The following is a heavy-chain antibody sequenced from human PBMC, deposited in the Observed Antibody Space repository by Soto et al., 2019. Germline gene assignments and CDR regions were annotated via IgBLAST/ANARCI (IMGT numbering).Heavy chain of an antibody. CDR3: ARGGEQWLVQDWFAP. D-gene: IGHD6-19*01. J-gene: IGHJ5*02. Sequence: QVQLVQSGAEVKKPGSSVKVSCKASGGTFSSYAISWVRQAPGQGLEWMGGIIPIFGTANYAQTFQGRVTITADESTSTVYMELSSLRSEDTAVYYCARGGEQWLVQDWFAPWGQGTLVTVSS. CDR1: GGTFSSYA. CDR2: IIPIFGTA. V-gene: IGHV1-69*12.